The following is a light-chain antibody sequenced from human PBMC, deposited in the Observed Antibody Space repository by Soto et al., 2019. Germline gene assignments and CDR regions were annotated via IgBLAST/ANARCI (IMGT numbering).Light chain of an antibody. J-gene: IGKJ1*01. CDR3: QQYDSSVWT. V-gene: IGKV3-20*01. CDR2: GVS. Sequence: SPATLSLKKGERATLSCRASQTFTASSVAWYQQKPGQAPRLLIYGVSNRATGIPDRFSGSGSGTDFTLTISRLEAEDFAVYFCQQYDSSVWTFGQGTIVDVK. CDR1: QTFTASS.